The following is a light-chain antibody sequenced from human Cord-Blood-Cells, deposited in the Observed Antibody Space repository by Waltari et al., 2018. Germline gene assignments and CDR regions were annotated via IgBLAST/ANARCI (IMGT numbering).Light chain of an antibody. CDR2: GAS. CDR3: QQYNNWPPLT. Sequence: EIVRTQSPATLSLSPVERANPCCRASQSVSSNLAWYQQKPGQAPRLLIYGASITATGIPARFSGSGSGTEFTLTISSLQSEDFAVYYCQQYNNWPPLTFGGGTKVEIK. CDR1: QSVSSN. V-gene: IGKV3D-15*01. J-gene: IGKJ4*01.